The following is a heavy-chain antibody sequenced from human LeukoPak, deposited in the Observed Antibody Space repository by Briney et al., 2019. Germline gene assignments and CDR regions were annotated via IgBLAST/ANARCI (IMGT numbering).Heavy chain of an antibody. J-gene: IGHJ4*02. CDR2: ISSISTTI. CDR3: ARGCGLHLSPAPSYYDSRCRYFDA. Sequence: GSLRLSCAASGFTFSDYSMEWVRQAPGKGLEWISYISSISTTIYYADSVRGRFTTSRDNAKNSLYLQMNSLRAEDTAVYYCARGCGLHLSPAPSYYDSRCRYFDAWGQGTLVTVSS. D-gene: IGHD3-22*01. V-gene: IGHV3-48*04. CDR1: GFTFSDYS.